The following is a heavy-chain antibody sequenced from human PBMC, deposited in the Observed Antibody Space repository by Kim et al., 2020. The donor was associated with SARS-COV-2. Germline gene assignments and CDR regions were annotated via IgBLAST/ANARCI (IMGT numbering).Heavy chain of an antibody. CDR3: ARDSAIAYYYFYMDV. D-gene: IGHD2-21*01. J-gene: IGHJ6*03. Sequence: VSVKGRFTISGDSSKNTLYLKMNSLRAEDTAVYFCARDSAIAYYYFYMDVWGKGTTVTVSS. V-gene: IGHV3-30*07.